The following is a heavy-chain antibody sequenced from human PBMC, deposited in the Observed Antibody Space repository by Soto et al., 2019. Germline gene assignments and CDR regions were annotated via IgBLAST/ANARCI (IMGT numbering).Heavy chain of an antibody. CDR2: IYYSGST. Sequence: QVQLQESGPGLVKPSQTLSFTCTVSGDSISSGGYYWSWIRQHPGKGLEWIGYIYYSGSTYYNPSLKSRVTISVDTSKNQFSLKLSSVTAADTAVYYCAAEVGFGPLFDYWGQGTLVTVSS. D-gene: IGHD3-3*01. CDR1: GDSISSGGYY. CDR3: AAEVGFGPLFDY. V-gene: IGHV4-31*03. J-gene: IGHJ4*02.